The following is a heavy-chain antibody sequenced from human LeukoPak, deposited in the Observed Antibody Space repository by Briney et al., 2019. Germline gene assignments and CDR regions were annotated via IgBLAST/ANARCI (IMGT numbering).Heavy chain of an antibody. V-gene: IGHV3-15*01. CDR3: TTPEPRDDSSGYSVNDAFDI. CDR1: GFTFTNAW. J-gene: IGHJ3*02. Sequence: PGGSLRLSCAAFGFTFTNAWMSWVRQVPGKGLEWVGRIQSKSDGGTTEYAAPVKGRFTISRDDSKNTLYLQMNSLKIEDTGVYYCTTPEPRDDSSGYSVNDAFDIWGQGTMVTVSS. CDR2: IQSKSDGGTT. D-gene: IGHD3-22*01.